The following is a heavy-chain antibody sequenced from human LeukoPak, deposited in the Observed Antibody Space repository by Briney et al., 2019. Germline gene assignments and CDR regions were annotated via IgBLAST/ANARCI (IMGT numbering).Heavy chain of an antibody. D-gene: IGHD3-10*01. V-gene: IGHV3-23*01. CDR3: AKVKKYSYYYGSGTASPFDY. J-gene: IGHJ4*02. Sequence: PGGSLRLSCAASGFTFSSYAMSWVRQAPGKGLEWVSAISGSGGSTYYADSVKGRFTISRDNSENTLYLQMNSLRAEDTAVYYCAKVKKYSYYYGSGTASPFDYWGQGTLVTVSS. CDR2: ISGSGGST. CDR1: GFTFSSYA.